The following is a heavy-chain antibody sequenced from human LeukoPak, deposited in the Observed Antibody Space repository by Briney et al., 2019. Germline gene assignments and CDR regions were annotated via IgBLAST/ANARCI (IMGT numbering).Heavy chain of an antibody. CDR1: GYSISSGYY. J-gene: IGHJ3*02. Sequence: SETLSLTCTVSGYSISSGYYWGWIRQSPGKGLQWIGTIYHSGSAYYNPSLKRRVTISVDTSKNQFSLKLSSVTAADTAVYYCARSGPPTGTTSAFDIWGQGTMVTVSS. CDR2: IYHSGSA. CDR3: ARSGPPTGTTSAFDI. D-gene: IGHD1-7*01. V-gene: IGHV4-38-2*02.